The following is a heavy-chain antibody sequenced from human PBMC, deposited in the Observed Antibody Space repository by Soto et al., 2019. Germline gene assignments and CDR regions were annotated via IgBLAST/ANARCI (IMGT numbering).Heavy chain of an antibody. CDR2: IIPIFGTA. D-gene: IGHD3-22*01. J-gene: IGHJ5*02. V-gene: IGHV1-69*13. CDR1: GGTFSSYA. Sequence: GASVKVSCKASGGTFSSYAISWVRQAPGQGLEWMGGIIPIFGTANYAQKFQGRVTITADESTSTAYMELSSLRSEDTAVYYCATTRTVNYYDSSGYYYSWFDPWGQGXLVTVYS. CDR3: ATTRTVNYYDSSGYYYSWFDP.